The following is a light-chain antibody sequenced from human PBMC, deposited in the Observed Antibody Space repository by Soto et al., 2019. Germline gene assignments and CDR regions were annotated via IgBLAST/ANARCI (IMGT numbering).Light chain of an antibody. CDR2: DVT. Sequence: QSALTQPASVSGSPGQSITISCTGAYSDIGGYNYVSWYQQHPGKAPKLMIYDVTNRPSGVSDRFSVSKSGNTASLTISGLQAEDEADYYCSSYTSRSTLGVFGGGTKLTVL. J-gene: IGLJ2*01. CDR3: SSYTSRSTLGV. CDR1: YSDIGGYNY. V-gene: IGLV2-14*03.